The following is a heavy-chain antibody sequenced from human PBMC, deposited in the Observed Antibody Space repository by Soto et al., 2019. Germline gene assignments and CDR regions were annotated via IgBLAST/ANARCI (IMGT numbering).Heavy chain of an antibody. CDR1: VYTFTSYG. D-gene: IGHD3-3*01. V-gene: IGHV1-18*01. Sequence: ASVKVSCKESVYTFTSYGISWVRQAPGQGLEWMGWISAYNGNTNYAQKLQGRVTMTTDTSTSTAYMELRSLRSDDTAVYYCAKARAQYYDFWSGYPVDYWGQGTLVTVSS. CDR3: AKARAQYYDFWSGYPVDY. J-gene: IGHJ4*02. CDR2: ISAYNGNT.